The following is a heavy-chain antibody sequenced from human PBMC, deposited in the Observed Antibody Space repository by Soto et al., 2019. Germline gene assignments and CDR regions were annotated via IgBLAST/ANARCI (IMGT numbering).Heavy chain of an antibody. D-gene: IGHD6-13*01. CDR3: ARRRSSSWHFDH. Sequence: QIALRDAGPTLVKPTQTLTLTCTFSGFSLSTSGEGVGWIRQPPGKALEWLRLIYWDDDKRYSPSLKTRLTITKDTSKNQVVLTMTNMEPVDTATYYCARRRSSSWHFDHWGQGTLVTVSS. CDR2: IYWDDDK. J-gene: IGHJ4*02. CDR1: GFSLSTSGEG. V-gene: IGHV2-5*02.